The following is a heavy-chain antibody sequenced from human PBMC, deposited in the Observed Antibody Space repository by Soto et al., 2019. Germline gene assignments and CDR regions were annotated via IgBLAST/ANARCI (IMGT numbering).Heavy chain of an antibody. D-gene: IGHD2-15*01. J-gene: IGHJ6*02. Sequence: GGSLRLSCAASGFTFSSYAMSWVRQAPGKGLEWVSAISGSGGSTYYADSAKGRFTISRDNSKNTLYLQMNSLRAEDTAVYYCAKDQDCSSPIYGMDVWCQGTTVTVSS. CDR1: GFTFSSYA. CDR3: AKDQDCSSPIYGMDV. V-gene: IGHV3-23*01. CDR2: ISGSGGST.